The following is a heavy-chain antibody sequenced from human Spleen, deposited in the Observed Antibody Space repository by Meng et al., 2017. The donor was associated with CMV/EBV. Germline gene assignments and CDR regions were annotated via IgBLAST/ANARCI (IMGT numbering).Heavy chain of an antibody. J-gene: IGHJ5*02. D-gene: IGHD4-17*01. V-gene: IGHV3-74*01. CDR3: ARQRLRGWFDP. CDR2: INSDGSST. CDR1: GFTFSSYW. Sequence: LSCAASGFTFSSYWMHWDRQAPGKGLVWVSRINSDGSSTSYADSVKGRFTISRDNAKNTLYLQMNSLRAEDTAVYYCARQRLRGWFDPWGQGTLVTVSS.